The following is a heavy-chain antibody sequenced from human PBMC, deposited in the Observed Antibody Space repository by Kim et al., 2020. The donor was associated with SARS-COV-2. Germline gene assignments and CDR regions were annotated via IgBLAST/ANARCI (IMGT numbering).Heavy chain of an antibody. D-gene: IGHD2-21*01. Sequence: SETLSLTCAVYGGSFSGYYWSWICQPPGKGLERNGEINNSGSSNYNPSLKSRVTISVDTSKNQFSLKLSLVTVADAAVYYCACGSDGGDEYWGQGTLVTVSS. CDR2: INNSGSS. J-gene: IGHJ4*02. CDR1: GGSFSGYY. CDR3: ACGSDGGDEY. V-gene: IGHV4-34*01.